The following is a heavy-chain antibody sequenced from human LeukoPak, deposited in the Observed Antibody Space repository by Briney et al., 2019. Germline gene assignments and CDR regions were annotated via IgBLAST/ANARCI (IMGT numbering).Heavy chain of an antibody. Sequence: GGSLRPSCAASGFTFSSYSMNWVRQAPGKGLEWVSSISSSSSYIYYADSVKGRFTISRDNAKNSLYLQMNSLRAEDTAVYYCARDRDITMMGTDYWGQGTLVTVSS. CDR1: GFTFSSYS. J-gene: IGHJ4*02. V-gene: IGHV3-21*01. CDR2: ISSSSSYI. D-gene: IGHD3-22*01. CDR3: ARDRDITMMGTDY.